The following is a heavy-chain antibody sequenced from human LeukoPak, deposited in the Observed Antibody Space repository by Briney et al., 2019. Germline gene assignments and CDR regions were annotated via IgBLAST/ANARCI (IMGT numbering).Heavy chain of an antibody. Sequence: GGSLRLPCAASGFTFSSYSMNWVRQAPGKGLEWVSSISSSSSYIYYADSVKGRFTISRDNAKNSLHLQMNSLRAEDTAVYYCARRDCSSTSCYGYYYGMDVWGQGTTVTVSS. CDR3: ARRDCSSTSCYGYYYGMDV. CDR1: GFTFSSYS. D-gene: IGHD2-2*01. CDR2: ISSSSSYI. J-gene: IGHJ6*02. V-gene: IGHV3-21*01.